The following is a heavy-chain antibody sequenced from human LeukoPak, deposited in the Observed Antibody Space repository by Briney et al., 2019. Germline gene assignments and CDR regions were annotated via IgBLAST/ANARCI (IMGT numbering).Heavy chain of an antibody. J-gene: IGHJ4*02. Sequence: GGSLRLSCAASGFTFSSYGMHWVRQAPGKGLEWVAIIWYDGSNKYYADSVKGRFTISRDNSKSTLYLQMNSLRAEDTAVYYCARGTLWFPIDYWGQGILVTVSS. CDR1: GFTFSSYG. D-gene: IGHD3-10*01. V-gene: IGHV3-33*01. CDR2: IWYDGSNK. CDR3: ARGTLWFPIDY.